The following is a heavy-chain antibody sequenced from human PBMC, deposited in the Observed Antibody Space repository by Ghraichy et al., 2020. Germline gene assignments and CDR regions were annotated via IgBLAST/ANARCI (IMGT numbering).Heavy chain of an antibody. CDR2: ISYDGSNK. Sequence: GGSLRLSCAASGFTFSSYGMHWVRQAPGKGLEWVAVISYDGSNKYYADSVKGRFTISRDNSKNTLYLQMNSLRAEDTAVYYCAKQELKVQWLITDAFDYWGQGTLVTVSS. CDR3: AKQELKVQWLITDAFDY. V-gene: IGHV3-30*18. D-gene: IGHD6-19*01. CDR1: GFTFSSYG. J-gene: IGHJ4*02.